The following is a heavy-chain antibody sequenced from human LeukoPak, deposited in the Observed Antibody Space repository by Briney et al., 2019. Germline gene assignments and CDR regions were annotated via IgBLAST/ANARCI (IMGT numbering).Heavy chain of an antibody. V-gene: IGHV3-23*01. Sequence: PGGSLRLSCAASGFTFSNYAMTWVRQAPGKGLEWVSAISDGSGYTYYADSVKGRFTISRDNSKNTLYLQMNSLRADDTAVYYCAKRYSSSSGSYYGGRDFDYWGQGSLVTVSS. J-gene: IGHJ4*02. CDR1: GFTFSNYA. CDR3: AKRYSSSSGSYYGGRDFDY. CDR2: ISDGSGYT. D-gene: IGHD3-10*01.